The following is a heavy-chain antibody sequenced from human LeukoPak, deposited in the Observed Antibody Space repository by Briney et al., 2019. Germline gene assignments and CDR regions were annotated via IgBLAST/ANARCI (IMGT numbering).Heavy chain of an antibody. J-gene: IGHJ3*01. CDR3: AREGGDLGAFDV. CDR2: ISYTGGNE. V-gene: IGHV3-30*04. Sequence: PGRSLRLSCAASGLYFDSHAMHWVRQAPGKGLEWVAFISYTGGNEYYADTVKGRFTISIDNSNNTLYLQVNSLRSEDTAVYFCAREGGDLGAFDVWGQGTVVTVSS. CDR1: GLYFDSHA. D-gene: IGHD3-10*01.